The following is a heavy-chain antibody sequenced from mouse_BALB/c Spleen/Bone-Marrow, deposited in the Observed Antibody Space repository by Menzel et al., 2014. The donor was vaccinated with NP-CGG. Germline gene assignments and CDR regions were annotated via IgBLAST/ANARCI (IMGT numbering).Heavy chain of an antibody. CDR3: ARGDGNYGGAMDY. Sequence: EVQLQQSGPGLVKPSQSLSLTCSVTGYSITSGYYWNWIRQFPGNKLEWMGYISYDGSNNYNPSLKNRISITRDTSKNKFFLKWNSVTTEDTATYYCARGDGNYGGAMDYWGQGTSVTVSS. CDR1: GYSITSGYY. D-gene: IGHD2-1*01. J-gene: IGHJ4*01. CDR2: ISYDGSN. V-gene: IGHV3-6*02.